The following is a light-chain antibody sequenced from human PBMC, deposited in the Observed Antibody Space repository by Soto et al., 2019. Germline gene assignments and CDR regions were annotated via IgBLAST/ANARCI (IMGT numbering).Light chain of an antibody. CDR3: CSYAGSFAWV. CDR1: SSDVGGYNY. J-gene: IGLJ3*02. CDR2: EVT. Sequence: QSALTQPASVSGSPGQSITISCTGTSSDVGGYNYVSWYQLHPGKAPKLMIYEVTTRPSGVPDRFSGSKSGNTASLTISGLQAEDEADYYCCSYAGSFAWVFGGGTQLTVL. V-gene: IGLV2-14*01.